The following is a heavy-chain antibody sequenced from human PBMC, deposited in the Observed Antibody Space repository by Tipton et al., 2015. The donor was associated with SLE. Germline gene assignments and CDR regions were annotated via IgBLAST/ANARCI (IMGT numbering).Heavy chain of an antibody. Sequence: TLSLTCTVSGGSVSSGNYYWSWIRQPPGKGLEWIGYMYYSGSTNYNPSLKSRVTISVDTSKNQFSLKLSSVTAADTAVYYCARVAEYDILTGYPPSYYYYGMDVWGQGTTVTVSS. CDR1: GGSVSSGNYY. V-gene: IGHV4-61*01. D-gene: IGHD3-9*01. CDR2: MYYSGST. J-gene: IGHJ6*02. CDR3: ARVAEYDILTGYPPSYYYYGMDV.